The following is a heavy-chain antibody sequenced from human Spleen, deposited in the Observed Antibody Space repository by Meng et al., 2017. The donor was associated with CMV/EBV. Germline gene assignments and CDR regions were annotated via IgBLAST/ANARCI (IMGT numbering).Heavy chain of an antibody. CDR3: ARDIVPGYYYGLDV. V-gene: IGHV3-74*03. J-gene: IGHJ6*02. CDR2: ISSDVTST. D-gene: IGHD2-15*01. Sequence: GESLKISCAASGFTFSSYGTHWVRQAPGKGLVWVSRISSDVTSTMYADFVKGRFTISRDNAKNTLYLQMNSLRVEDTAVYYCARDIVPGYYYGLDVWGQGTTVTVSS. CDR1: GFTFSSYG.